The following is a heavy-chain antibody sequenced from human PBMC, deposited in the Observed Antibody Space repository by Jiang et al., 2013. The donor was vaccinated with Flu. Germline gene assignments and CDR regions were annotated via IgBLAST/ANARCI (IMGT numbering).Heavy chain of an antibody. V-gene: IGHV1-24*01. D-gene: IGHD3-10*01. Sequence: SCKVSGYTLTELSMHWVRQAPGKGLEWMGGFDPEDGETIYAQKFQGRVTMTEDTSTDTAYMELSSLRSEDTAVYYCATAPTPEGSGSHPRGYFDYWGQGTLVTVSS. CDR3: ATAPTPEGSGSHPRGYFDY. CDR1: GYTLTELS. CDR2: FDPEDGET. J-gene: IGHJ4*02.